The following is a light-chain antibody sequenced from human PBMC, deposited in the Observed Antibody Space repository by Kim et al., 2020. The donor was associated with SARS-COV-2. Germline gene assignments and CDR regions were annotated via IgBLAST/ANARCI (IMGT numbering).Light chain of an antibody. CDR1: ENINKW. J-gene: IGKJ4*01. V-gene: IGKV1-5*03. CDR3: QQDNAFPLT. Sequence: ASVGDRVTIACRARENINKWLVWYQQKPGKAPKVLIYMASSLESGVTARFSGSGSGTEFSLTISSLQPDDFATYYCQQDNAFPLTFGGGTKVDIK. CDR2: MAS.